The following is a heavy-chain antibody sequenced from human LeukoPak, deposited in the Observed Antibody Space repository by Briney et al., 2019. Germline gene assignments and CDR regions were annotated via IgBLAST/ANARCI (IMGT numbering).Heavy chain of an antibody. CDR2: ISYDGSNT. V-gene: IGHV3-30*18. CDR3: AKTRITMILTGAFDI. J-gene: IGHJ3*02. D-gene: IGHD3-22*01. CDR1: GFTFNNYG. Sequence: PGRSLRLSCAASGFTFNNYGMHWVRQAPGKGLERVAVISYDGSNTYYADSVKGRFTISRDNSKNTLYLQMNSLRAEDTAVYYCAKTRITMILTGAFDIWGQGTMVTVSS.